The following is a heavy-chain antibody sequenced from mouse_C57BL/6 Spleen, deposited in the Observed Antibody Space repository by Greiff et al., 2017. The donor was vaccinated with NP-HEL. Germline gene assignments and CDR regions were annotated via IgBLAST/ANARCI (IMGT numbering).Heavy chain of an antibody. Sequence: QVQLQQSGAELVKPGASVKMSCKASGYTFTSYWITWVKQRPGQGLEWIGDIYPGSGSTNYNEKFKSKATLTVDTSSSTAYMQLSSLTSEDSAVYYCARRPAQATWIDYWGQGTTLTVSS. V-gene: IGHV1-55*01. J-gene: IGHJ2*01. CDR3: ARRPAQATWIDY. D-gene: IGHD3-2*02. CDR1: GYTFTSYW. CDR2: IYPGSGST.